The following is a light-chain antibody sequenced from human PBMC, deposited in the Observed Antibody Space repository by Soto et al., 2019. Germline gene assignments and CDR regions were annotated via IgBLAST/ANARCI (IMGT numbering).Light chain of an antibody. CDR3: QQCNDWPLT. Sequence: IVLTQSPATLSLSPGKRATLSCRASQNISSYLIWYQQKPGQAPRLLIYGTSIRATGIPARFSASGSGTEFTLTINSLQSEDFAVYYCQQCNDWPLTFGGGTKVEIK. CDR2: GTS. J-gene: IGKJ4*01. V-gene: IGKV3-15*01. CDR1: QNISSY.